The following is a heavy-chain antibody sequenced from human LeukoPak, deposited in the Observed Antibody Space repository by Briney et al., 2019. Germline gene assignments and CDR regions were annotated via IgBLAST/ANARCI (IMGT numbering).Heavy chain of an antibody. CDR2: IYYSGST. V-gene: IGHV4-59*03. J-gene: IGHJ3*02. D-gene: IGHD4-23*01. Sequence: SETLSLTCRVSGGSFSSYYLSWIRQPPGKGLEWIGYIYYSGSTHYNPSLVSRGSILIGTSKKQMSFKLTSVPGADTTVDYYGGDRRDSTKPNDAFDIWGQGTMVTVSS. CDR3: GGDRRDSTKPNDAFDI. CDR1: GGSFSSYY.